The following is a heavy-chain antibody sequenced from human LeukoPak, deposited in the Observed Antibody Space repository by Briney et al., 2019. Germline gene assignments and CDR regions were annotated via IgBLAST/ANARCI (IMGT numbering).Heavy chain of an antibody. D-gene: IGHD6-13*01. Sequence: PSETLSLTCTVSGGSISSYYWSWIRQPPGKGLEWIGYIYYSGSTNYNPSLKSRVTISVDTSKNQSSLKLSSVTAADTAVYYCARVFYSSSWYYFDYWGQGTLVTVSS. CDR1: GGSISSYY. CDR3: ARVFYSSSWYYFDY. CDR2: IYYSGST. V-gene: IGHV4-59*12. J-gene: IGHJ4*02.